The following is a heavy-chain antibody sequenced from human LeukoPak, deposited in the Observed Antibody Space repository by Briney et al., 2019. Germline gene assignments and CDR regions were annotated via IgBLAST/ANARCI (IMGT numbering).Heavy chain of an antibody. V-gene: IGHV3-11*01. CDR1: GFIFGDYY. D-gene: IGHD3-16*01. CDR3: ASLYYDPDAFDI. J-gene: IGHJ3*02. CDR2: MSGSSTSI. Sequence: PGGSLRVSCEASGFIFGDYYMSWIRQAPGKGPEWISYMSGSSTSIFYADSVKGRFTISRDNAKNSLYLQMNSLRAEDTAVYYCASLYYDPDAFDIWGQGTLVTVSS.